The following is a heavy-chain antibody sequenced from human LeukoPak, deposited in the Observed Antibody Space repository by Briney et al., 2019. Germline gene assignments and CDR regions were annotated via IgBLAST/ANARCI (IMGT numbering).Heavy chain of an antibody. J-gene: IGHJ4*02. CDR3: AKGGYILTGTMEDYFDY. CDR2: ISSSGSTI. D-gene: IGHD3-9*01. CDR1: GFTFSSYE. Sequence: AGGSLRLSCAASGFTFSSYEMNWVRQAPGKGLEWVSYISSSGSTIYYADSVKGRFTISRDNAKNSLYLQMNSLRAEDTALYYCAKGGYILTGTMEDYFDYWGQGTLVTVSS. V-gene: IGHV3-48*03.